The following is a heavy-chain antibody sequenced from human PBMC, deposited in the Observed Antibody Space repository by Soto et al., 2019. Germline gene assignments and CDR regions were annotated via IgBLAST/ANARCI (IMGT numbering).Heavy chain of an antibody. CDR1: GYTFTSYG. D-gene: IGHD6-13*01. Sequence: QVQLVQSGAEVKKPGASVKVSCKASGYTFTSYGISWVRQAPGQGLEWMGWISAYNGNTNYAQKLQCRVTMTTDTSTSTAYMELRSLRSDDTAVYYCARDPLRIAAAGTARGFDPWGQGTLVTVSS. CDR2: ISAYNGNT. CDR3: ARDPLRIAAAGTARGFDP. V-gene: IGHV1-18*01. J-gene: IGHJ5*02.